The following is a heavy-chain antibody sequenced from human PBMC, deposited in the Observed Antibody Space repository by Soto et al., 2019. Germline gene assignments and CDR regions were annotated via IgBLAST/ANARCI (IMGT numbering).Heavy chain of an antibody. J-gene: IGHJ6*02. Sequence: SETLSLTCTVSGGSISSSSYYWGWIRQPPGKGLEWIGSIYYSGSTYYNPSLKSRVTISVDTSKNQFSLKLSSVTAADTAVYYCARSAMRLYYYGMDVWGQGTTVT. D-gene: IGHD5-18*01. CDR2: IYYSGST. V-gene: IGHV4-39*01. CDR1: GGSISSSSYY. CDR3: ARSAMRLYYYGMDV.